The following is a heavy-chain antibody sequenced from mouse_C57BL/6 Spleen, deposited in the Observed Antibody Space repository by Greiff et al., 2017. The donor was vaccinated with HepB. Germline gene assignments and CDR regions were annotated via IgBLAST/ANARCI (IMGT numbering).Heavy chain of an antibody. CDR2: INPYNGGT. Sequence: EVQLQQSGPVLVKPGASVKMSCKASGYTFTDYYMNWVKQSHGKSLEWIGVINPYNGGTSYNQKFKGKATLTVDKSSSPAYMELKSMTSEDSAVYYCARSEKGAMDYWGQGTSVTVSS. J-gene: IGHJ4*01. CDR3: ARSEKGAMDY. V-gene: IGHV1-19*01. CDR1: GYTFTDYY.